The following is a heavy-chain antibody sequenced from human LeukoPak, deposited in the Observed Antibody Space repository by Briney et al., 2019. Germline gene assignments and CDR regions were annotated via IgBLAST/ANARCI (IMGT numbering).Heavy chain of an antibody. CDR1: ACSISSSSLY. V-gene: IGHV4-39*01. CDR2: IYYSGSN. Sequence: PSETLCLTCTVSACSISSSSLYWGCIRPRPGKGLEWSSSIYYSGSNYDNPSRRSRATISVDTSKNQFYLKLGSVADADTAVYYCASSHYYDSIWGQGALVTVSS. CDR3: ASSHYYDSI. J-gene: IGHJ4*02. D-gene: IGHD3-22*01.